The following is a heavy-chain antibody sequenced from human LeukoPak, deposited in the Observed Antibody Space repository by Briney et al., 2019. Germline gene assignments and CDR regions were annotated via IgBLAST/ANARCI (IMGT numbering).Heavy chain of an antibody. Sequence: GESLKISCPASGYTFTNFWIGWVRQMPGKGLEWMGIIYPGESEGTYSPSFQGQVTISADKSINTAYLQLSSLKAAATAIYYCARTYDSHGYYIDYWGQGTLVTVSS. D-gene: IGHD3-22*01. V-gene: IGHV5-51*01. CDR3: ARTYDSHGYYIDY. J-gene: IGHJ4*02. CDR1: GYTFTNFW. CDR2: IYPGESEG.